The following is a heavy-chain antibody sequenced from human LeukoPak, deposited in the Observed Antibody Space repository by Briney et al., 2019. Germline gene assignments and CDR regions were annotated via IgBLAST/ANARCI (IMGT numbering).Heavy chain of an antibody. J-gene: IGHJ4*01. V-gene: IGHV3-11*01. D-gene: IGHD2-21*01. CDR2: ITSSGRST. Sequence: GGSLRLTRTASGFSFSDHYMTWMRHAPGKGLEWISYITSSGRSTDYADSVKGRFIISRDNAMNSMFLQMSSLRVDDTAVYYCTRDPDYGDPDWGDGTLVTVSS. CDR3: TRDPDYGDPD. CDR1: GFSFSDHY.